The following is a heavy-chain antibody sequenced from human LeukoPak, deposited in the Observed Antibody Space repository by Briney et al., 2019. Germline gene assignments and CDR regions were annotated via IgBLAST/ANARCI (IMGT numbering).Heavy chain of an antibody. CDR1: GFTVSSVY. J-gene: IGHJ1*01. CDR2: IYSGGDT. D-gene: IGHD6-13*01. CDR3: AGSQHGTRDFQN. V-gene: IGHV3-66*01. Sequence: GGSLRLSCAASGFTVSSVYMTWVRQAPGKGLEWVSVIYSGGDTDYADSVKGRFTISRDSSKNTVYLRMNSLRVDDTALYYCAGSQHGTRDFQNWGQGTLVTVSS.